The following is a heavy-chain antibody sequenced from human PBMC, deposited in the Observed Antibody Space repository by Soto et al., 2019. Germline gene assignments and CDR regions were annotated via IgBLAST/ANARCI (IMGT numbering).Heavy chain of an antibody. CDR1: GFTFSSYG. Sequence: GGALRLSCAASGFTFSSYGIHWVRQAPGKGLEGVAVISYDGSNKHYADSVKGRFTISRDSSKNMGYLQMNSLRAEDTAVYYCAKDWAWGSSSWEDNYYFYFGMDVWGQGTTVTVSS. J-gene: IGHJ6*02. CDR3: AKDWAWGSSSWEDNYYFYFGMDV. D-gene: IGHD6-13*01. CDR2: ISYDGSNK. V-gene: IGHV3-30*18.